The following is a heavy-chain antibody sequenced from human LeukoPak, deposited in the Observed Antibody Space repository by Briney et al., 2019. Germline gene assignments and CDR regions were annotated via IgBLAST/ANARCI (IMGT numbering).Heavy chain of an antibody. V-gene: IGHV4-59*01. CDR1: GGSISSYH. J-gene: IGHJ6*03. Sequence: SVTLSLTCNVSGGSISSYHWSWIRQPPGKGLEWIGYIYYSGSSNYNPSLKSRVTISVDTSKNQFSLKLSSVTAADTAVYYCARVPRSYYYYYYMDVWGKGTTVTVSS. CDR2: IYYSGSS. CDR3: ARVPRSYYYYYYMDV.